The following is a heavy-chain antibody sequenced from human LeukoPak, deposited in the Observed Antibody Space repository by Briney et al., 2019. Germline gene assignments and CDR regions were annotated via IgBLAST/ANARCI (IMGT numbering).Heavy chain of an antibody. D-gene: IGHD3-10*01. CDR2: ISYDGSNK. Sequence: QSGGSLRLSCAASGFTFSSYAMHWVRQAPGKGLEWVAVISYDGSNKYYADSVKGRFTISRDNSKNTLYLQMNNLKTEDTAVYYCVTETSGSFHYWGQGTLVTVSS. V-gene: IGHV3-30-3*01. CDR3: VTETSGSFHY. CDR1: GFTFSSYA. J-gene: IGHJ4*02.